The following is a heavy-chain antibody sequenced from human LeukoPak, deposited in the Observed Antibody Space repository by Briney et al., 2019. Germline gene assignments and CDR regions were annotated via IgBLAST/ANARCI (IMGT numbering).Heavy chain of an antibody. CDR1: GFPFSEYY. D-gene: IGHD5-18*01. V-gene: IGHV3-11*04. Sequence: GGSLRLSCAASGFPFSEYYMIWIRQAPGKGLEWVSYIGTSGSPTYYADSVKGRFTISRDNAKSSLYLQMNSLRAEDTAVYYCARVQIWLRGIFDYWGQGSLVTVSS. CDR2: IGTSGSPT. CDR3: ARVQIWLRGIFDY. J-gene: IGHJ4*02.